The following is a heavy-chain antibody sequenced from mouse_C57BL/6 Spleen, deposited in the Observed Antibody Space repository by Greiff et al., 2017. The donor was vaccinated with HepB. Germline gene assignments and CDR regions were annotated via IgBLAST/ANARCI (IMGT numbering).Heavy chain of an antibody. Sequence: EVNVVESGEGLVKPGGSLKLSCAASGFTFSSYAMSWVRQTPEKRLEWVAYISSGGDYIYYADTVKGRFTISRDNARNTLYLQMSSLKSEDTAMYYCTREGTTVGAYWGQGTLVTVSA. CDR3: TREGTTVGAY. CDR2: ISSGGDYI. D-gene: IGHD1-1*01. V-gene: IGHV5-9-1*02. CDR1: GFTFSSYA. J-gene: IGHJ3*01.